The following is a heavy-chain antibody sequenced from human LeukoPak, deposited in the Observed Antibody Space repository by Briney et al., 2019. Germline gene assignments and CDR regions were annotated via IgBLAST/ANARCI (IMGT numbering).Heavy chain of an antibody. Sequence: SETLSLTCTVSGGSISSYYWSWIRRPPGKGLEWIGYIYYSGSTNYNPSLKSRVTISVDTSKNQFSLKLSSVTAADTAVYYCARSRYHCSSTSCSAGAFDYWGQGTLVTVSS. J-gene: IGHJ4*02. D-gene: IGHD2-2*01. CDR3: ARSRYHCSSTSCSAGAFDY. V-gene: IGHV4-59*01. CDR1: GGSISSYY. CDR2: IYYSGST.